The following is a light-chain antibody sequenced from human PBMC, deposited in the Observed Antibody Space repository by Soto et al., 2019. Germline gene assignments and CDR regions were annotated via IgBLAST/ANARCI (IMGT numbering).Light chain of an antibody. CDR1: NIGSKN. J-gene: IGLJ2*01. Sequence: SYELTQPLSVSVALGQTARITCGGSNIGSKNVHWYQQKPGQAPVLVIYNDNSRPSGITERVSGSNTGSTATLTISRAQAGDEADYYCQVWDTSTALIGGGTKLTVL. V-gene: IGLV3-9*01. CDR3: QVWDTSTAL. CDR2: NDN.